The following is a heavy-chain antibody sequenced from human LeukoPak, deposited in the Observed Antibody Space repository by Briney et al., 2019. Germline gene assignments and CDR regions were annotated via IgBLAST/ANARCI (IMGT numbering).Heavy chain of an antibody. J-gene: IGHJ4*02. CDR2: ISWNSGSI. V-gene: IGHV3-9*01. Sequence: GGSLRLSCAASGFTFDDYAMHWVRQAPGKGLEWVSGISWNSGSIGYADSVKGRFTISRDNAKNSLYQQMNSLRAEDTALYYCAKGIRVDTAMVTSYFDYWGQGTLVTVSS. CDR3: AKGIRVDTAMVTSYFDY. D-gene: IGHD5-18*01. CDR1: GFTFDDYA.